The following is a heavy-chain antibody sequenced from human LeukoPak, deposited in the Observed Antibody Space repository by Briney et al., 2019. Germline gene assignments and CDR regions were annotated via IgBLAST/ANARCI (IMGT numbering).Heavy chain of an antibody. CDR1: GFTFSSYS. Sequence: GGSLRLSCAASGFTFSSYSMNWVRQAPGKGLEWVPSISSSSGYIYYADSVKGRFTISRDNSKNTLYLQMNSLRAEDTAVYYCARAGWLVQGIDYWGQGTLVTVSS. D-gene: IGHD6-19*01. CDR2: ISSSSGYI. J-gene: IGHJ4*02. CDR3: ARAGWLVQGIDY. V-gene: IGHV3-21*04.